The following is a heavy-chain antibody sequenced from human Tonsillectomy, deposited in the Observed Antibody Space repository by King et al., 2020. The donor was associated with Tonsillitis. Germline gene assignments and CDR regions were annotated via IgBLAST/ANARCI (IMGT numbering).Heavy chain of an antibody. CDR2: ISSSSSYI. CDR1: GFTFSSYS. D-gene: IGHD3-22*01. V-gene: IGHV3-21*01. CDR3: ARDFYDRKGRTGGMDV. J-gene: IGHJ6*02. Sequence: VQLVESGGGLVKPGGSLRLSCAASGFTFSSYSINWVRQAPGKGLEWVSSISSSSSYIYCADSVKGRFTISRDNAKNSLYLQMNSLRAEDTAIYYCARDFYDRKGRTGGMDVWGQGTTVTVSS.